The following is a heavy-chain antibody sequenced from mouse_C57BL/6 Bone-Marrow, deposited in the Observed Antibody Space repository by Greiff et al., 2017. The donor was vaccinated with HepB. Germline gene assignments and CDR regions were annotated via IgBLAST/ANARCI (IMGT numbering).Heavy chain of an antibody. V-gene: IGHV1-50*01. CDR1: GYTFTSYW. J-gene: IGHJ4*01. CDR2: IDPSDSYT. D-gene: IGHD1-1*01. CDR3: ARDNYYGSSYDAMDY. Sequence: QVQLQQPGAELVKPGASVKLSCKASGYTFTSYWMQWVKQRPGQGLEWIGEIDPSDSYTNYNQKFKGKATLTVETSSSTAYMQLSSLTSEDSAVYYCARDNYYGSSYDAMDYWGQGTSVTVSS.